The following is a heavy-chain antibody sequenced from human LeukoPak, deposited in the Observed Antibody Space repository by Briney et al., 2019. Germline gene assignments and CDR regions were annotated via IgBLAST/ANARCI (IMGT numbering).Heavy chain of an antibody. CDR3: ARERSLANFDY. CDR2: ITSSSSYI. J-gene: IGHJ4*02. Sequence: GGSLRLSCAASGFTFNDYSINWVRQAPGKGLEWVPSITSSSSYIYYADSVKGRFTISRDNAKNSLYLQMNSLRAEDTAVYYCARERSLANFDYWGQGTLVTVSS. V-gene: IGHV3-21*01. CDR1: GFTFNDYS.